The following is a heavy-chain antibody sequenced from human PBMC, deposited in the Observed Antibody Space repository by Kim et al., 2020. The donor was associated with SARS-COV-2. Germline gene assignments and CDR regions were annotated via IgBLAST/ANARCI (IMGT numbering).Heavy chain of an antibody. Sequence: SETLSLTCTVSGGSISSGGYYWSWIRQHPGKGLEWIGYIYYSGSTYYNPSLKSRVTISVDTSKNQFSLKLSSVTAADTAVYYCARVFSSLSIAARKNYNWFEPWGQGTLVTVSS. V-gene: IGHV4-31*03. CDR1: GGSISSGGYY. J-gene: IGHJ5*01. CDR3: ARVFSSLSIAARKNYNWFEP. CDR2: IYYSGST. D-gene: IGHD6-6*01.